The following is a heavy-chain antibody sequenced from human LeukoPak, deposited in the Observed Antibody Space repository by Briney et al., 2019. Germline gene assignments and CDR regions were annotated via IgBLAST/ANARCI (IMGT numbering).Heavy chain of an antibody. J-gene: IGHJ6*02. V-gene: IGHV4-59*01. CDR3: ARGGAASWIQLWALYYGIDV. CDR1: GGSISSYY. Sequence: SETLSLTCTVSGGSISSYYWSWIRQPPGKGLEWIGYIYCSGSTNYNPSLKSRVTISVDTSQNQCSLKLSSVTAADTAVYYCARGGAASWIQLWALYYGIDVRGQGTTVTASS. D-gene: IGHD5-18*01. CDR2: IYCSGST.